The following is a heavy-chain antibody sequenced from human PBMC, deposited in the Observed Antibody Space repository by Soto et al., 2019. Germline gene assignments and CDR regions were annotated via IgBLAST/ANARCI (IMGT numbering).Heavy chain of an antibody. D-gene: IGHD2-2*03. J-gene: IGHJ4*02. Sequence: PSETLSLTCAVYGGSFSSYSWSWIRQPPGKGLEWIGNIHYNGNTKYSPSLKSRVTMSVDTSKNHFSLKLISVTTADTAVYFCAREGNLGRWIQPLDSWGQGTLVTVSS. V-gene: IGHV4-59*01. CDR3: AREGNLGRWIQPLDS. CDR1: GGSFSSYS. CDR2: IHYNGNT.